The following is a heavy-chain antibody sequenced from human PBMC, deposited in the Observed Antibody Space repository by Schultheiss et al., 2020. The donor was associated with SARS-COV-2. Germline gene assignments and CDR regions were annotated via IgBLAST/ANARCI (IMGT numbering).Heavy chain of an antibody. D-gene: IGHD4-17*01. CDR3: ARDMTTVTIDAFDI. CDR2: IIPIFGTA. V-gene: IGHV1-69*05. J-gene: IGHJ3*02. Sequence: KISCKASGYTFTSYGIIWVRQPPGQGLEWMGGIIPIFGTANYAQKFQGRVTMTTDTSTSTAYMELSSLRSEDTAVYYCARDMTTVTIDAFDIWGQGTMVTVSS. CDR1: GYTFTSYG.